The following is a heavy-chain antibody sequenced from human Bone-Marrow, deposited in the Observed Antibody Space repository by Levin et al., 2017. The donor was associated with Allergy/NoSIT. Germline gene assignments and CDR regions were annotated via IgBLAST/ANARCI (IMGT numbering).Heavy chain of an antibody. CDR3: AKDRDFYGSGSLGN. CDR2: ISGSGDST. D-gene: IGHD3-10*01. Sequence: GESLKISCAASGFTFSNYAMSWVRQAPGKGLEWVSGISGSGDSTYDGDSVKGRFTISRDNSKNTLYLQMNSLRAEDTAVYYCAKDRDFYGSGSLGNWGQGSLVTVSS. V-gene: IGHV3-23*01. J-gene: IGHJ4*02. CDR1: GFTFSNYA.